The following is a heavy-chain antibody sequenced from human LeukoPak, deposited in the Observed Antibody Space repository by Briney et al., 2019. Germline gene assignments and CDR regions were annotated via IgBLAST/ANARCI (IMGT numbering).Heavy chain of an antibody. V-gene: IGHV4-34*01. J-gene: IGHJ4*02. CDR1: GGSFSDDY. D-gene: IGHD3-3*01. CDR3: ARGGRTIFGVVHLDY. Sequence: SETLSLTCTVYGGSFSDDYWSWVRQPPGEGLQWIGEINPGGSTNKNPSLQSRLIMSVDTSKNQFSLNLTSVTAADTAVYYCARGGRTIFGVVHLDYWGRGTLVTVSS. CDR2: INPGGST.